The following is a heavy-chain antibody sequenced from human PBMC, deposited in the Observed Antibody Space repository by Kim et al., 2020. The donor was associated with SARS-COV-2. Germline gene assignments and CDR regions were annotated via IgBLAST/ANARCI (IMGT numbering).Heavy chain of an antibody. CDR1: GFTFDDYA. CDR3: AKDSTPAGSGSSPLGY. J-gene: IGHJ4*02. D-gene: IGHD1-26*01. V-gene: IGHV3-9*01. CDR2: ISWNSGSI. Sequence: GGSLRLSCAASGFTFDDYAMHWVRQAPGKGLEWVSGISWNSGSIGYAESVKGRFTISRDNAKNSLYLQMNSLRAEDTALYYCAKDSTPAGSGSSPLGYWGQGTLVTVSS.